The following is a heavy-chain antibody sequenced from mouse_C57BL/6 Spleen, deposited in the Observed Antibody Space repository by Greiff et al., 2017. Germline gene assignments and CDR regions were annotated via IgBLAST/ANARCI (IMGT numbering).Heavy chain of an antibody. V-gene: IGHV1-76*01. CDR3: ARWGSYYFDY. CDR1: GYTFTDYY. Sequence: VQLQQSGAELVRPGASVKLSCKASGYTFTDYYINWVKQRPGQGLEWIARIYPGSGNTYYNEKFKGKATLTAEKSSSTAYMQLSSLTSEDSAVYFCARWGSYYFDYWGQGTTLTVSS. CDR2: IYPGSGNT. J-gene: IGHJ2*01.